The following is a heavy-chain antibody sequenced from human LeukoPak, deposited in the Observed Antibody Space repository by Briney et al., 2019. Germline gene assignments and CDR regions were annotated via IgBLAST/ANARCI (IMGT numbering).Heavy chain of an antibody. CDR3: AKDGDHYDSSGYYYSFDY. V-gene: IGHV3-33*06. CDR1: GFTFSSYG. CDR2: ICYDGSNK. D-gene: IGHD3-22*01. J-gene: IGHJ4*02. Sequence: GRSLRLSCAASGFTFSSYGMHWVRPAPGKGLEWVAVICYDGSNKYYADSVKGRFTISRDNSKNTLYLQMNSLRAEDTAVYYCAKDGDHYDSSGYYYSFDYWGQGTLVTVSS.